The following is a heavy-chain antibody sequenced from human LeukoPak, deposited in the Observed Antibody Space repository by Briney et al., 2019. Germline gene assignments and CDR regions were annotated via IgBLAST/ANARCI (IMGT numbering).Heavy chain of an antibody. CDR1: GGSITGYY. J-gene: IGHJ5*02. CDR3: AALLWFGESRQFDP. CDR2: IYYSGST. V-gene: IGHV4-59*01. D-gene: IGHD3-10*01. Sequence: PSETLSLTCTVSGGSITGYYWSWIRQPPGKGLEWIGHIYYSGSTNYNPSLKSRVTISVDTSKNQFSLRLSSVTAADTAVYYCAALLWFGESRQFDPWGQGTLVTVSS.